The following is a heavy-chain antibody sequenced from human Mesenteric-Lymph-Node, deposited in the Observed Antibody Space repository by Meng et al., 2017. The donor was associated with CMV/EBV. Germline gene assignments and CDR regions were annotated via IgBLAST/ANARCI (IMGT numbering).Heavy chain of an antibody. J-gene: IGHJ3*01. V-gene: IGHV3-30*02. CDR3: AKGLGSGTYRFDAFDV. D-gene: IGHD3-10*01. Sequence: GESLKISCAASGFTFSNFGMHWVRQAPGKGLEWVACIQYDGSSKYYKESGKGRFTVARDNSKSTLYLQMSSLRDEDTAVYFCAKGLGSGTYRFDAFDVWGQGTMVTVSS. CDR1: GFTFSNFG. CDR2: IQYDGSSK.